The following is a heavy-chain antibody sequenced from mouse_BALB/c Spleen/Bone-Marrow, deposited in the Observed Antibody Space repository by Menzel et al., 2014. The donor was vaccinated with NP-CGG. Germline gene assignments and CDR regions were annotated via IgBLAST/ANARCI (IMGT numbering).Heavy chain of an antibody. CDR2: ILPGSGST. CDR1: GYTFSSYR. CDR3: AREDGLWYFDV. D-gene: IGHD1-1*01. V-gene: IGHV1-9*01. J-gene: IGHJ1*01. Sequence: VKLMESGAELMKPGASVKISCKATGYTFSSYRIEWVKQRPGHGLEWIGEILPGSGSTNYNEKFKGKATFTADTSSNTAYMQLSSLTSEDSAVYYCAREDGLWYFDVWGAGTTVTVSS.